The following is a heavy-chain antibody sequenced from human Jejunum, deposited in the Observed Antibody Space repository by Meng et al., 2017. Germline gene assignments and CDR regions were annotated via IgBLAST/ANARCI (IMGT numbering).Heavy chain of an antibody. CDR2: ISGNGETT. V-gene: IGHV3-23*01. D-gene: IGHD6-19*01. Sequence: GESLKISCAASRFTFNDYHMSWVRQAPGKGLEWVSSISGNGETTYYADSVMGRFTISRDNSRNTVDLQMNSLRVEDTAVYYCANDLRVSKGYNTGWYLFDHFQYWGQGTLVTVSS. CDR3: ANDLRVSKGYNTGWYLFDHFQY. J-gene: IGHJ1*01. CDR1: RFTFNDYH.